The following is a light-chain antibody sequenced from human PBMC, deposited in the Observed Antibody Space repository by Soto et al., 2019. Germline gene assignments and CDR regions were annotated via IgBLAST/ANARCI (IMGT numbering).Light chain of an antibody. CDR1: QGISNY. V-gene: IGKV1-39*01. CDR2: GTS. J-gene: IGKJ2*01. Sequence: DIPMTQSPSSLPASVGDRISITCRASQGISNYLSWYQQKPGKAPKLLIYGTSNLQSGVPSRFSGSGSETGFTLTISSLQPEDFATYYCQQSYSAPRTFGQGTKLEIK. CDR3: QQSYSAPRT.